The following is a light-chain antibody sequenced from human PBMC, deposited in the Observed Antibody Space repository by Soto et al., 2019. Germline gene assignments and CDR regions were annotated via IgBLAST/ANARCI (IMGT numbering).Light chain of an antibody. Sequence: DIQMTQSPSTLSASVGDRVTITCRASQSINNWLAWYQQKPGKAPKLLIYRASTLESGVPSRFSGSASGTEFTLTISSLQPDDFATYYCQPYSNLWTFGLGTKVEIK. V-gene: IGKV1-5*03. CDR1: QSINNW. J-gene: IGKJ1*01. CDR3: QPYSNLWT. CDR2: RAS.